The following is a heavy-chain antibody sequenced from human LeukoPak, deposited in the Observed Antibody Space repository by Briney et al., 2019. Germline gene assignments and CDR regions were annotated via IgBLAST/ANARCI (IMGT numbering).Heavy chain of an antibody. V-gene: IGHV2-5*02. CDR3: ALNADTAMEEREYYMDV. Sequence: SGPTLVKPTQTLTLTCTFSGFSLSTSGVGVGWIRQPPGKALEWLALIYWDDDKRYSPSLKSRLTITKDTSKNQVVLTMTNMDPVDTATNYRALNADTAMEEREYYMDVWGKGTTVT. CDR1: GFSLSTSGVG. CDR2: IYWDDDK. J-gene: IGHJ6*03. D-gene: IGHD5-18*01.